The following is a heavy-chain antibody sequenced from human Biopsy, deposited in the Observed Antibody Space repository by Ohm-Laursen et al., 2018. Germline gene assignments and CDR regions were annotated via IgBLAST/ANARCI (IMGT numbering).Heavy chain of an antibody. CDR2: ISTYNGNT. V-gene: IGHV1-18*01. CDR3: ARGGTLVVVPTAVLHSFDI. CDR1: GYTFSSYG. J-gene: IGHJ3*02. D-gene: IGHD2-2*01. Sequence: SVKVSCKASGYTFSSYGINWVRQAPGQGLEWLGWISTYNGNTNYAQNLQGKVTMTTDTSTSTAYMELRSLRSDDTAVYYCARGGTLVVVPTAVLHSFDIWGQGTMVTVSS.